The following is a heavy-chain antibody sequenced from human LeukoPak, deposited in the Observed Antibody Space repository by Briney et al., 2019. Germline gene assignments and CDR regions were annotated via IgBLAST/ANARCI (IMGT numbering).Heavy chain of an antibody. CDR1: GYSISSNYY. V-gene: IGHV4-38-2*01. D-gene: IGHD2-8*01. Sequence: PSETLSLTCAVSGYSISSNYYWGWIRQPPGKSLEWIGSIYHSGSTYYNPSLKSRATISVDTPKNHFSLKLSSVTAADTAVYYCARGISTSGIDFWGLGTLVTVST. CDR2: IYHSGST. CDR3: ARGISTSGIDF. J-gene: IGHJ4*02.